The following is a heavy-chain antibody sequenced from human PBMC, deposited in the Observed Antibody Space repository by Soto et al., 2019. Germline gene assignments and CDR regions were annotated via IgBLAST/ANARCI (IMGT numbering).Heavy chain of an antibody. J-gene: IGHJ4*02. CDR3: AKDRRDVYKKPRDYFDY. D-gene: IGHD1-1*01. CDR1: GFTFSSYG. V-gene: IGHV3-30*18. CDR2: ISYDGSNK. Sequence: PGGSLRLSCAASGFTFSSYGMHWVRQAPGKGLEWVAVISYDGSNKYYADSVKGRFTISRDNSKNTLYLQMNSLRAEDTAVYYCAKDRRDVYKKPRDYFDYWGQGTLVSVSS.